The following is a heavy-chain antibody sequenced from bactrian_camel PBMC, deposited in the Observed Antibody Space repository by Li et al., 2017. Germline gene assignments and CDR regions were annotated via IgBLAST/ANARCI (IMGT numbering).Heavy chain of an antibody. CDR2: IDTGNGDT. V-gene: IGHV3S54*01. CDR3: AAYRWSCKTTPNY. CDR1: GTTNC. D-gene: IGHD5*01. J-gene: IGHJ4*01. Sequence: HVQLVESGGGSVQAGGSLRLSCSASGTTNCMAWFRQAPGKEREGVAAIDTGNGDTFYGDFVKGRFTISRDNSKKLVYLQMNSLKPEDTAKYYCAAYRWSCKTTPNYWGQGTQVTVS.